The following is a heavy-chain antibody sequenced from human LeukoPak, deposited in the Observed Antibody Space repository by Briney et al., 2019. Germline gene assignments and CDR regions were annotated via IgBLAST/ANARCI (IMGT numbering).Heavy chain of an antibody. J-gene: IGHJ5*02. Sequence: SETLSLTCAVYGGSFSGYYWSWIRQPPGKGLEWIGEINHSGSTNYNPSLKSRVTISVDTSKNQFSLKLSSVTAADTAVYYCARGRPGRKYRLLLSNWFDPWGQGTLVTVSS. V-gene: IGHV4-34*01. D-gene: IGHD2-2*01. CDR2: INHSGST. CDR1: GGSFSGYY. CDR3: ARGRPGRKYRLLLSNWFDP.